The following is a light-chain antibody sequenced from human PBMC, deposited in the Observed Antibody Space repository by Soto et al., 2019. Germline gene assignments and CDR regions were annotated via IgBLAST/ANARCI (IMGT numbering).Light chain of an antibody. V-gene: IGLV1-44*01. CDR2: SIN. J-gene: IGLJ1*01. Sequence: QSVLTQPPSASGTPGQRVTISCSGSSSNIGSNTVNWYQQLPGTAPKLLIYSINQRPSGVPDRFSGSKSVTSASLAIRGLQSEDEADYYCQSYDSSLSNSGCVFGTGTKLTVL. CDR1: SSNIGSNT. CDR3: QSYDSSLSNSGCV.